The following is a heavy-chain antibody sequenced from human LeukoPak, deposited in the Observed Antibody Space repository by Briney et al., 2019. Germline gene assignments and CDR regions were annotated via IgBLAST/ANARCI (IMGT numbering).Heavy chain of an antibody. Sequence: PGRSLRLSCAASGFTFDDYAIHWVRQAPGKGLEWVSRISWNSGSIDYAGSVKGRFTISRDNANNSLYLQMNSLRPEDTALYYCARARAMATNTGLGYWGQGTLVTVSS. J-gene: IGHJ4*02. V-gene: IGHV3-9*01. CDR1: GFTFDDYA. CDR3: ARARAMATNTGLGY. CDR2: ISWNSGSI. D-gene: IGHD5-24*01.